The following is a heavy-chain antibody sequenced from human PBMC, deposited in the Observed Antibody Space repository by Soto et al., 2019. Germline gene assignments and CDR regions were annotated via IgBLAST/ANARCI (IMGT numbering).Heavy chain of an antibody. CDR1: GFTFSSYL. J-gene: IGHJ6*02. CDR2: INSDGSST. V-gene: IGHV3-74*01. Sequence: GSLRLSCAASGFTFSSYLMHWVHQAPGKGLVWVSRINSDGSSTSYADSVKGRFTISRDNAKNTLYLQMNSLRAEDTAVYYCARDSVLYYGSGSYYKKTYYYYYGMDVWGQGTTVTVSS. D-gene: IGHD3-10*01. CDR3: ARDSVLYYGSGSYYKKTYYYYYGMDV.